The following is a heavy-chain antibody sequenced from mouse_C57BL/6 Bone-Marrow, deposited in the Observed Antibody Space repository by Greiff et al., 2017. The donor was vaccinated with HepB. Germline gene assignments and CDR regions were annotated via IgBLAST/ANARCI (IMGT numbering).Heavy chain of an antibody. D-gene: IGHD2-3*01. V-gene: IGHV5-12*01. CDR1: GFTFSDYY. J-gene: IGHJ4*01. Sequence: EVKLVESGGGLVQPGGSLKLSCAASGFTFSDYYMYWVRQTPEKRLEWVAYISNGGGSTYYPDTVKGRFTISRDNAKNTLYLQMSRLKSEDTAMYYCARLRLLDAMDYWGQGTSVTVSS. CDR3: ARLRLLDAMDY. CDR2: ISNGGGST.